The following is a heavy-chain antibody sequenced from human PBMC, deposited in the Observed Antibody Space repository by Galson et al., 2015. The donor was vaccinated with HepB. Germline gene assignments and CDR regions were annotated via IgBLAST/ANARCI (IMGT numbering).Heavy chain of an antibody. CDR1: GFTFSSYW. V-gene: IGHV3-7*03. CDR2: IKQDGSEK. D-gene: IGHD3-10*01. J-gene: IGHJ2*01. Sequence: SLRLSCAASGFTFSSYWMSWVRQAPGKGLEWVASIKQDGSEKYYVDSVKGRFTISRDNAKNSLYLQMNSLRAEDAAVYYCARKYGSGSYNYWYFDLWGRGTLVTVSS. CDR3: ARKYGSGSYNYWYFDL.